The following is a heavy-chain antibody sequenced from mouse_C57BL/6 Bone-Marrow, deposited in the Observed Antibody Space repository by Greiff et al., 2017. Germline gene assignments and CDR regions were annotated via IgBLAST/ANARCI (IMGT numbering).Heavy chain of an antibody. D-gene: IGHD2-2*01. J-gene: IGHJ3*01. Sequence: VQLQQPGAELVMPGASVKLSCKASGYTFTSYWMHWVKQRPGQGLEWIGEIDPSDSYTNYNQKFKGKSTLTVDKSSSTAYMQLSSLTSEDSAVYYCAGEMVTPFAYWGQGTLVTVSA. V-gene: IGHV1-69*01. CDR1: GYTFTSYW. CDR2: IDPSDSYT. CDR3: AGEMVTPFAY.